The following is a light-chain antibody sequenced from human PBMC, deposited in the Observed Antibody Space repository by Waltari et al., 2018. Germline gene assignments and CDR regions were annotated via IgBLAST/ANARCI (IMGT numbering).Light chain of an antibody. CDR3: QHYLRLPAT. J-gene: IGKJ1*01. CDR1: QSVSRA. CDR2: GAS. V-gene: IGKV3-20*01. Sequence: EIVLTQSPGPLSLSPGERATRPCRASQSVSRALAWYQQKPGQAPRLLIYGASNRATGIPDRFSGSGSGTDFSLTISSLEPEDFAVYYCQHYLRLPATFGQGTKVEIK.